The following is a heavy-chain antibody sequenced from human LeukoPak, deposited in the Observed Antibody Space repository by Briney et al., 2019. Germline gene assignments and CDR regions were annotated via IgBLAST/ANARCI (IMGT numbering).Heavy chain of an antibody. Sequence: GGSLRLSCAASGFTFRVYWMSWVRQAPGKGLEWVANINQDGRDKYHVDSVRGRFTVSRDNSKNSLFLQLDSVRAEDTAVYFCAITVGGAFDNWGQGTVVTVSS. D-gene: IGHD3-10*01. V-gene: IGHV3-7*01. CDR3: AITVGGAFDN. J-gene: IGHJ3*02. CDR1: GFTFRVYW. CDR2: INQDGRDK.